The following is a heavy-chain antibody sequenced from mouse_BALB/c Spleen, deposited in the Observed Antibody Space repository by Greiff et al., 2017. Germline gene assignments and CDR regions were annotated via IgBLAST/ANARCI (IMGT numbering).Heavy chain of an antibody. D-gene: IGHD2-1*01. CDR3: ARCGNYLYYFDY. J-gene: IGHJ2*01. Sequence: GQLKQSGAELVKPGASVKLSCTASGFNIKDTYMHWVKQRPEQGLEWIGRIDPANGNTKYDPKFQGKATITADTSSNTAYLQLSSLTSEDTAVYYCARCGNYLYYFDYWGQGTTLTVSS. CDR1: GFNIKDTY. CDR2: IDPANGNT. V-gene: IGHV14-3*02.